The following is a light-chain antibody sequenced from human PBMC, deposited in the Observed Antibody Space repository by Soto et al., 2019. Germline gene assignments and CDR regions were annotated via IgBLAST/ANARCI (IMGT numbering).Light chain of an antibody. V-gene: IGKV3-15*01. J-gene: IGKJ1*01. CDR2: GAS. CDR1: QSVSSS. CDR3: QQYNDGLWT. Sequence: EIVLTQSPGTLSLSPGERATLSCRASQSVSSSYVAWYQQKPGQAPRLLIYGASTRATGIPARFSGRGSGTEFTLTITSLQSEDFAVYYCQQYNDGLWTFGQGTKVDIK.